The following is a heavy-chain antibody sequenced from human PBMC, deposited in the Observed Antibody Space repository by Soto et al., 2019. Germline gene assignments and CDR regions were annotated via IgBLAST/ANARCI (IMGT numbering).Heavy chain of an antibody. CDR3: AREYYYGSGIGGMDV. V-gene: IGHV1-46*01. J-gene: IGHJ6*02. CDR1: GYTFTSYY. D-gene: IGHD3-10*01. Sequence: ASVKVSCKASGYTFTSYYMHWVRQAPGQGLEWMAIINPSGGSTGYAQKFQGRVTMTRDTSTSTVYMELSSLRSEDTAVYFCAREYYYGSGIGGMDVWGQGTTVTVSS. CDR2: INPSGGST.